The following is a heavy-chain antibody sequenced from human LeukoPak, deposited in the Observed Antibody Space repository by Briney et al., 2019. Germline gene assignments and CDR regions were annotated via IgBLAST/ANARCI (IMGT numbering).Heavy chain of an antibody. CDR2: INAGNGNT. J-gene: IGHJ4*02. Sequence: GASVKVSCKASGYTFTSYAMHWVRQAPGQRLEWTGWINAGNGNTKYSQEFQGRVTITRDTSASTAYMELSSLRSEDMAVYYCALEGYSSGWSFDYWGQGTLVTVSS. D-gene: IGHD6-19*01. CDR1: GYTFTSYA. CDR3: ALEGYSSGWSFDY. V-gene: IGHV1-3*03.